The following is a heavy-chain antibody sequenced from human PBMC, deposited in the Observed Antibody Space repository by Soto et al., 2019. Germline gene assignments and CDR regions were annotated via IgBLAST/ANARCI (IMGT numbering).Heavy chain of an antibody. J-gene: IGHJ4*02. CDR3: ARGWGRIFDY. Sequence: QVQLQQWGAGLLKPSETLSLTCAVYGGSFSGYYWNWIRQPPGKGLEWIGEINHSGSTTYNPSLKSRVTISVDTSKNQFPLKLSSVTAADTAVYYCARGWGRIFDYWGQGTLVTVSS. D-gene: IGHD7-27*01. CDR2: INHSGST. CDR1: GGSFSGYY. V-gene: IGHV4-34*01.